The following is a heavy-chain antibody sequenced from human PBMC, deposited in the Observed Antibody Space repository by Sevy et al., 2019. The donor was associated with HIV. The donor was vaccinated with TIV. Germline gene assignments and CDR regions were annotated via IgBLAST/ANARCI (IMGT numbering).Heavy chain of an antibody. Sequence: GGSLRLSCAASGFTFSSYAMHWVRQAPGKGLEWVAVISYDGSNKYYADSVKGRFTISRDNAKNSLYLQMNSLRAEDTAVYYCARAGDDILTGYYRDYYYYYGMDVWGQGTTVTVSS. D-gene: IGHD3-9*01. CDR1: GFTFSSYA. CDR3: ARAGDDILTGYYRDYYYYYGMDV. V-gene: IGHV3-30-3*01. J-gene: IGHJ6*02. CDR2: ISYDGSNK.